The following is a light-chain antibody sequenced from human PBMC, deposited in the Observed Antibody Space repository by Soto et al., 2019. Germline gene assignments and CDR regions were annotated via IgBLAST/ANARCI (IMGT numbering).Light chain of an antibody. CDR1: SSDVGGYNF. J-gene: IGLJ1*01. CDR3: SSYAGSSHYV. CDR2: EVS. Sequence: QSALTQPPSASGSPGQSVTISCTGTSSDVGGYNFVSWYQQHPGKAPKLMIYEVSKRPSGVPDRFSGSKSDYTASLTVSGLQAEDEADYYCSSYAGSSHYVFGAGTKVTVL. V-gene: IGLV2-8*01.